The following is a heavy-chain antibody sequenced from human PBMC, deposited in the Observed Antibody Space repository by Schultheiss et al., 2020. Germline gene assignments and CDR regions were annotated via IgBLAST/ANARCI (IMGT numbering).Heavy chain of an antibody. J-gene: IGHJ4*02. CDR3: ARDASYFDS. Sequence: SETLSLTCTVSGGSISSGSYYWSWIRQPAGKGLEWIGRIYTSGSTNYNPSLKSRVTISVDTSKNQFSLKLSSVTAADTAVYYCARDASYFDSWGQGTLVTVSS. CDR1: GGSISSGSYY. D-gene: IGHD2-15*01. V-gene: IGHV4-61*02. CDR2: IYTSGST.